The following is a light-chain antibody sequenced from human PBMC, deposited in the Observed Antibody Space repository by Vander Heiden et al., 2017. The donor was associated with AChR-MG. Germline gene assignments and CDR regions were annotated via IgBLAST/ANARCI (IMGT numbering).Light chain of an antibody. J-gene: IGLJ3*02. CDR3: QSYDNRLSGNWV. Sequence: QSVLTQPPSVSGPPGQRVTLSCTGSSSNIGAANDGHWYQQVPGTAPKLLIYGNSNRPSGVPDRFSGSKSGTSASLAITGLQTEDEADYYCQSYDNRLSGNWVFGGGTKVTVL. CDR1: SSNIGAAND. V-gene: IGLV1-40*01. CDR2: GNS.